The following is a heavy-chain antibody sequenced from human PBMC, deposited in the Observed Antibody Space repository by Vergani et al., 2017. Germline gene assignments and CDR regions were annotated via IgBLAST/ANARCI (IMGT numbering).Heavy chain of an antibody. CDR1: GYTFTTFG. Sequence: QVHLVPSETEVKTPGAAVRVSCKASGYTFTTFGITWVRQAPGQGLEWMGWISTYNGDTHSAQKFQGRLTMTTDTSTTTAYMELRNLRSDDTAVYYCARVAEYSSGWFFFDYWGQGTLVTVSP. V-gene: IGHV1-18*01. CDR3: ARVAEYSSGWFFFDY. D-gene: IGHD6-19*01. CDR2: ISTYNGDT. J-gene: IGHJ4*02.